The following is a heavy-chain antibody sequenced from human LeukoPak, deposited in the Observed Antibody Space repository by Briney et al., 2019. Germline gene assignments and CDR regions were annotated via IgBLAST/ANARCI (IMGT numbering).Heavy chain of an antibody. J-gene: IGHJ6*03. CDR3: ARGWELLRGGNYYYYYYMDV. D-gene: IGHD1-26*01. Sequence: GGSLRLSCAASGFTFSSYSMNWVRQAPGKGLEWVSSISSSSSYIYYADSVKGRFTISRDNAKNSLYLQMNSLRAEDTAVYYCARGWELLRGGNYYYYYYMDVWGKGTTVTVSS. V-gene: IGHV3-21*01. CDR1: GFTFSSYS. CDR2: ISSSSSYI.